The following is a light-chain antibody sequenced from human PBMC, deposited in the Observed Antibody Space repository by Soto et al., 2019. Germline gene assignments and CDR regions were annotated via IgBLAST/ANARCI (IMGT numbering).Light chain of an antibody. Sequence: QSVLTQPPSASGSLGQSVTISCTGTSSDIGTYDYVSWYQQHPGRAPKLIIFEVSKRPLGVPDRLSGSKSGNTASLIVSGLQPDDEAEYHCTSYTGDDFTFVFGTGTKV. V-gene: IGLV2-8*01. J-gene: IGLJ1*01. CDR2: EVS. CDR3: TSYTGDDFTFV. CDR1: SSDIGTYDY.